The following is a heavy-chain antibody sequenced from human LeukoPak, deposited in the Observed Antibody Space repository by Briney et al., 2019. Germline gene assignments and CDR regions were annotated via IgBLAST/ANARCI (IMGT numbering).Heavy chain of an antibody. V-gene: IGHV4-4*02. D-gene: IGHD1-26*01. Sequence: SGTLSLTCGVSGGSISGTNWWSWVRQPPGQGLEWIGEISLAGQTNYNPSLNGRVTMSLDESSNQLSLHLTSVTAADTATYYCSRESGPFCPFGYWGQGTLVIVSS. J-gene: IGHJ4*02. CDR3: SRESGPFCPFGY. CDR2: ISLAGQT. CDR1: GGSISGTNW.